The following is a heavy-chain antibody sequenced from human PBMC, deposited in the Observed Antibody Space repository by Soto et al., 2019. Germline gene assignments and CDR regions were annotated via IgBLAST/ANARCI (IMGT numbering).Heavy chain of an antibody. V-gene: IGHV3-15*01. J-gene: IGHJ4*02. CDR3: TTEEYSSSSGYY. CDR2: IKSKTDGGTT. CDR1: GFTFSNAW. D-gene: IGHD6-6*01. Sequence: PGGSLRLSCAASGFTFSNAWMSWVRQAPGKGLEWVGRIKSKTDGGTTDYAAPVKGRFTISRDDSKNTLYLQMNSLKTEDTAVYYCTTEEYSSSSGYYWGQGTLVTSPQ.